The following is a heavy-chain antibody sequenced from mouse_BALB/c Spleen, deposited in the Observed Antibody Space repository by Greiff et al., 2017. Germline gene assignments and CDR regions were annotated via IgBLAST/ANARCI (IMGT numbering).Heavy chain of an antibody. CDR1: GFTFSDYY. CDR3: ARGAYYDNYVGAMDY. CDR2: ISDGGMYT. J-gene: IGHJ4*01. V-gene: IGHV5-4*02. Sequence: EVMLVESGGGLVKPGGSLKLSCAASGFTFSDYYMYWVRQTPEKRLEWVATISDGGMYTYYPDSVKGRFTISRDNAKNNLYLQMSSLKSEDTAMYYCARGAYYDNYVGAMDYWGQGTSVTVSS. D-gene: IGHD2-10*01.